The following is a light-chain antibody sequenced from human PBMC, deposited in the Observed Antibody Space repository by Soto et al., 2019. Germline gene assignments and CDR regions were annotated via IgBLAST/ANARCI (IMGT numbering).Light chain of an antibody. J-gene: IGKJ3*01. CDR3: QKCNSAPFT. V-gene: IGKV1-27*01. CDR2: AAS. Sequence: DIQMTQSPSSLSASVGDRVTITCRASQDIINYLAWYQQKPGKVPKLLISAASTLQSGVPSRFSGNGSGTDFTLTLSSLQPEDVATYYCQKCNSAPFTFGPGTKVDIK. CDR1: QDIINY.